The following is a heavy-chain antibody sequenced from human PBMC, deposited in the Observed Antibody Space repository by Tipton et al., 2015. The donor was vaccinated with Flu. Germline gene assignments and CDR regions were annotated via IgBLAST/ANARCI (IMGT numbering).Heavy chain of an antibody. CDR1: GYSISSGYY. CDR3: ARDASETYYDFWSGYHYPDNWSDP. J-gene: IGHJ5*02. D-gene: IGHD3-3*01. CDR2: IYHSGST. V-gene: IGHV4-38-2*02. Sequence: TLSLTCAVSGYSISSGYYWGWIRQPPGKGLEWIGSIYHSGSTYYNPSLKSRVTISVDTSKNQSSLKLSSVTAADTAVYYCARDASETYYDFWSGYHYPDNWSDPWGQGTLVTVSS.